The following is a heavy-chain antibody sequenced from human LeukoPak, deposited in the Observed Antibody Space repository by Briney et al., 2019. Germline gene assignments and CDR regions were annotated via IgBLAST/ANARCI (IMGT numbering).Heavy chain of an antibody. D-gene: IGHD3-9*01. J-gene: IGHJ6*02. CDR2: ISGDGTNI. Sequence: GRSLRLSCVASGFTFSSYYMQWVRQDPRKGLVWVSRISGDGTNINYADSVRGRFTISRDNAKNTVYLQMNTVRVEDTAVYYCTRDLLDYDVSTGLHHYYMDVWGQGTTVTVSS. CDR1: GFTFSSYY. CDR3: TRDLLDYDVSTGLHHYYMDV. V-gene: IGHV3-74*01.